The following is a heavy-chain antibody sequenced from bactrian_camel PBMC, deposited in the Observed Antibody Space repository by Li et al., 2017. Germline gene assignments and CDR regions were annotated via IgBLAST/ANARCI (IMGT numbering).Heavy chain of an antibody. J-gene: IGHJ4*01. Sequence: HVQLVESGGGSVQAGGSLRLSCVVSGYTRWSVHMAWFRQAPGKEREAVAGVESDGTTSYADSVKGRFSISRDKAVNTLYLQMNSLKAEDTAMYYCAADLVTDVPSLVESQYYYWGQGTQVTVS. CDR3: AADLVTDVPSLVESQYYY. D-gene: IGHD1*01. V-gene: IGHV3S55*01. CDR1: GYTRWSVH. CDR2: VESDGTT.